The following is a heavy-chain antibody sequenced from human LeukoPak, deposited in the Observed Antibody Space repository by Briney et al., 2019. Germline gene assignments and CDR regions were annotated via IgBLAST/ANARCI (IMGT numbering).Heavy chain of an antibody. V-gene: IGHV3-23*01. CDR1: GFTFSSYA. D-gene: IGHD2-2*01. Sequence: GGTLSLSCAASGFTFSSYAMGWVRQAPGKGLEWISAISGSGGNTYYAASVKGRFTFSRDNSKNTLFLQMNSLRAEDTAVYYCAKGPKIPAPTYYFDYWGQGTLVTVSS. J-gene: IGHJ4*02. CDR3: AKGPKIPAPTYYFDY. CDR2: ISGSGGNT.